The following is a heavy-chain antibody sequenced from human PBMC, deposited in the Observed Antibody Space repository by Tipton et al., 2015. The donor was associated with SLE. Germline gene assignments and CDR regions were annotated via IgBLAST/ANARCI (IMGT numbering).Heavy chain of an antibody. Sequence: TLSLTCTVSDDSISSYYWSWIRQPPGKGLEWIGYISYGGGTNYNPSLQSRVTISRDPSKNQFSLKLSSATAADTAVYYCARDQVGVGDFDYWGQGTLVTVSS. J-gene: IGHJ4*02. D-gene: IGHD1-26*01. CDR2: ISYGGGT. V-gene: IGHV4-59*01. CDR1: DDSISSYY. CDR3: ARDQVGVGDFDY.